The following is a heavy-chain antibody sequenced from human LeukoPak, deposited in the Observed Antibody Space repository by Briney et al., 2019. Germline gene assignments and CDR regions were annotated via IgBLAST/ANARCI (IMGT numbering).Heavy chain of an antibody. D-gene: IGHD2-8*01. CDR3: ARGTNGYQHGSLDY. CDR1: GFTFSTYW. J-gene: IGHJ4*02. CDR2: ISTDGSTK. V-gene: IGHV3-74*01. Sequence: GGSLTLTCAVSGFTFSTYWRHWLRQVPGKGPVWVSRISTDGSTKTYADPEKGLFTISRDNDKNTLHHQMNSQSADTAAVYYCARGTNGYQHGSLDYWGQGTLVTVSS.